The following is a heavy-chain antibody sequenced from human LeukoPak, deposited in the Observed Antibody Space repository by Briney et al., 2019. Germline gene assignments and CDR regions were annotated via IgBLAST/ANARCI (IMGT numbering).Heavy chain of an antibody. Sequence: SVKVSCKASGGTFSSYAISWVRQAPGQGLEWMGGIVPIFGTANYAQKFQGRVTITTDESTSTAYMELSSLRSEDTAVYYCARGRYSYAPYHAFDIWGQGTMVTVSS. V-gene: IGHV1-69*05. J-gene: IGHJ3*02. CDR3: ARGRYSYAPYHAFDI. CDR1: GGTFSSYA. D-gene: IGHD5-18*01. CDR2: IVPIFGTA.